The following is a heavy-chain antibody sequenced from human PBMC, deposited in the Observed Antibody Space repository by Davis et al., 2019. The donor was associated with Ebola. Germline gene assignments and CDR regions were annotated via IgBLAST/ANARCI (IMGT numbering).Heavy chain of an antibody. CDR3: ARHRAAPNYYGTLRGGWFDP. D-gene: IGHD3-10*01. Sequence: PSETLSLTCTVSGGSISSSSYYWGWIRQPPGKGLEWIGSIYYSGSTYYNPSLKSRVTISVDTSKNQFSLKLSSVTAADTAVYYCARHRAAPNYYGTLRGGWFDPWGQGTLVTVSS. V-gene: IGHV4-39*01. CDR1: GGSISSSSYY. CDR2: IYYSGST. J-gene: IGHJ5*02.